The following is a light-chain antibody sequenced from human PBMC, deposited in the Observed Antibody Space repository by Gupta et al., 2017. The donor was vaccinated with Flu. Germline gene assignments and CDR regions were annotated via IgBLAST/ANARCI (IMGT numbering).Light chain of an antibody. CDR1: QRISSV. V-gene: IGKV1-39*01. CDR3: QQSSTTPT. CDR2: AAS. Sequence: DNQMTVSPSSVSASVGDRVTITCRTSQRISSVLNCYQQKPGKSPKLPTYAASSLQSWIPPRFSDSGSGTDFTLTITTLQPEDFATYHCQQSSTTPTFGPGTKVEIK. J-gene: IGKJ1*01.